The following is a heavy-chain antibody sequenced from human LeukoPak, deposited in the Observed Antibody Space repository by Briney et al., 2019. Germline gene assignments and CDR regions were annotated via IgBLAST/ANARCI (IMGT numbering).Heavy chain of an antibody. D-gene: IGHD3-22*01. Sequence: PGGSLRLSCEASGFAFSTYAMSWVRQAPGKGLEWVSCLSGGGGTTFYPDSVKGRFTISRDNSKNTLYLQMNSLRAEDTAVYYCARDQGTSGYYLEYFHHWGQGTLVTVSS. CDR1: GFAFSTYA. CDR2: LSGGGGTT. V-gene: IGHV3-23*01. CDR3: ARDQGTSGYYLEYFHH. J-gene: IGHJ1*01.